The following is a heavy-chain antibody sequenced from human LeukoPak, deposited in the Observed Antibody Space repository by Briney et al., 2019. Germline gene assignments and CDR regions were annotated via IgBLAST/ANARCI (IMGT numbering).Heavy chain of an antibody. CDR2: IYYSGST. CDR3: ARRGDYYDSSGCYYSY. V-gene: IGHV4-59*08. CDR1: GGSISSYY. J-gene: IGHJ4*02. D-gene: IGHD3-22*01. Sequence: PSETLSLTCTVSGGSISSYYWSWIRQPPGKGLEWIGYIYYSGSTNYNPSLKSRVTISVDTSKNQFSLKLSSVTAADTAVYYCARRGDYYDSSGCYYSYWGQGTLVTVSS.